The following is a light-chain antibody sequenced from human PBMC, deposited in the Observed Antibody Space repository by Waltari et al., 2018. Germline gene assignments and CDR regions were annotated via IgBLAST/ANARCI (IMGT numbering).Light chain of an antibody. CDR1: QDISNH. CDR2: DAS. Sequence: DIQMTQSPSSLSASVGDRVTITCQASQDISNHLNWFQQRTGKAPKLLIYDASLLQTGVPSRFSGSASGTDFTFSISSLQPEDIATYFCQQYDNLPYTFGQGTKLEIK. J-gene: IGKJ2*01. V-gene: IGKV1-33*01. CDR3: QQYDNLPYT.